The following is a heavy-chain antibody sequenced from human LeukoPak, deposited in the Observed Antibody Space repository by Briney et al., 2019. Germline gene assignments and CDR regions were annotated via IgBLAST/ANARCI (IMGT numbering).Heavy chain of an antibody. CDR2: ITGYGAT. Sequence: PGGSLRLSCVGSGFTFSKHWMTWVRQAPGTGLQWVSTITGYGATFYADSVRGRFTIFRDTSMNTLFLQMTSLGAEDTAVYYCAKGAAAGQVDWFDPWGEGTLVTVSS. CDR3: AKGAAAGQVDWFDP. J-gene: IGHJ5*02. CDR1: GFTFSKHW. V-gene: IGHV3-23*01. D-gene: IGHD6-13*01.